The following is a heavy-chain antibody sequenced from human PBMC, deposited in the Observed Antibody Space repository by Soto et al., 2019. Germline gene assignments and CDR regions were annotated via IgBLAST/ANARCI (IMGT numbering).Heavy chain of an antibody. Sequence: ASVKVSCKASGYTLSGYYMHWVRQAPGQGLEWMGWFNPNSGDTNYAQKFQGWVTMTRDTSITTAYMELSRLKSDDTAVYYCAREGGGTEAAGAGNDAFDIWGQGTMVTVSS. CDR1: GYTLSGYY. J-gene: IGHJ3*02. V-gene: IGHV1-2*04. CDR3: AREGGGTEAAGAGNDAFDI. CDR2: FNPNSGDT. D-gene: IGHD6-13*01.